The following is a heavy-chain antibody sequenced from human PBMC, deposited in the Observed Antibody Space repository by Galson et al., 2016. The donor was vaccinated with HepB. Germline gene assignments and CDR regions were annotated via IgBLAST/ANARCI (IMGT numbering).Heavy chain of an antibody. CDR3: ARATEIPGTYWFDP. CDR2: INTNTGNP. CDR1: GYTFSIYG. J-gene: IGHJ5*02. D-gene: IGHD1-20*01. Sequence: SVKVSCKASGYTFSIYGISWVRQAPGQGLGWMGWINTNTGNPTYAQGFTGRFVFSLDTSVSTTYLQISSLKADDTALYFCARATEIPGTYWFDPWGQGTLVTVSS. V-gene: IGHV7-4-1*02.